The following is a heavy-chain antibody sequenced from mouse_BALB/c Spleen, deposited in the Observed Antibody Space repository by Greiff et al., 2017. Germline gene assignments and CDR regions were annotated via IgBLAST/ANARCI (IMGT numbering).Heavy chain of an antibody. D-gene: IGHD2-14*01. J-gene: IGHJ4*01. V-gene: IGHV5-9-4*01. CDR1: GFTFSSYA. CDR2: ISSGGSYT. Sequence: DVMLVESGGGLVKPGGSLKLSCAASGFTFSSYAMSWVRQSPEKRLEWVAEISSGGSYTYYPDTVTGRFTISRDNAKNTLYLEMSSLRSEDTAMYYCARGRRYDGYAMDYWGQGTSVTVSS. CDR3: ARGRRYDGYAMDY.